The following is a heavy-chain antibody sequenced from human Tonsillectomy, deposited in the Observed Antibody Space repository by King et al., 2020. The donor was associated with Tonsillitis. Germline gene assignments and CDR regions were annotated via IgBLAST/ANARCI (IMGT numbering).Heavy chain of an antibody. CDR3: ARLNAVKYFGESTHHFDS. D-gene: IGHD3-10*01. CDR1: GFSFNESFSECD. V-gene: IGHV3-11*06. Sequence: VQLVESGGGLVKPGGSLKLSCAASGFSFNESFSECDMNWIRQAPGKGLEWISYSSRDISGGRTYTNYADSVKGRFTVSRDNAKNSLYLQMNSLRVEDTAVYYCARLNAVKYFGESTHHFDSWGQGTLVTVSS. J-gene: IGHJ4*02. CDR2: SSRDISGGRTYT.